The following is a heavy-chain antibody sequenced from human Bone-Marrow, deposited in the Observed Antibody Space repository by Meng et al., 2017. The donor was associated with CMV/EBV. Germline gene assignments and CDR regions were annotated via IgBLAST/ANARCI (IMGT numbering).Heavy chain of an antibody. CDR2: IHPHRGDT. V-gene: IGHV1-2*02. CDR1: GYTFTAHY. D-gene: IGHD7-27*01. J-gene: IGHJ4*02. Sequence: ASVKVSCKASGYTFTAHYFHWVRQAPGQGLEWMGWIHPHRGDTNYAQQFQGRVTLTRDTSINTGYMELTRLTSDDPAVYYCARDNNWGPDYWAQGTLVTVSS. CDR3: ARDNNWGPDY.